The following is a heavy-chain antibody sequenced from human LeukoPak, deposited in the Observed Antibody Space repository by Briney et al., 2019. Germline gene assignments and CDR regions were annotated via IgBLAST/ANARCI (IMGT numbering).Heavy chain of an antibody. D-gene: IGHD1-20*01. CDR1: GATFSSYA. CDR3: AALTGTRSYYYFDY. CDR2: IIPILGIA. Sequence: SVKVSCKASGATFSSYAISWVRQAPGQGLEWMGRIIPILGIANYAQKFQGRVTITADKSTSTAYMELSSLRSEDTAVYYCAALTGTRSYYYFDYWGQGTLVTVSS. J-gene: IGHJ4*02. V-gene: IGHV1-69*04.